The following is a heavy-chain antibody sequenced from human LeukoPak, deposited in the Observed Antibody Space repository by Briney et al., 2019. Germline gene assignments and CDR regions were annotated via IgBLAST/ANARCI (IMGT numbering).Heavy chain of an antibody. CDR2: IKKDGSEE. V-gene: IGHV3-7*01. CDR1: GFTFSDYW. D-gene: IGHD7-27*01. J-gene: IGHJ6*02. Sequence: GGSLRLSCAASGFTFSDYWMTWVRQAPGKGPEWVANIKKDGSEEHYVDSVKGRFTVSRDNAQKSLFLQMNSLRVEDTAVYYCATYKNWVAGDVWGQGTTVSVSS. CDR3: ATYKNWVAGDV.